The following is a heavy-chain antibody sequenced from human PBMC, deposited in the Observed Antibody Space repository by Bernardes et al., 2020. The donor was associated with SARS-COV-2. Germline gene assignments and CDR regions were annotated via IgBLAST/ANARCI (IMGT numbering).Heavy chain of an antibody. D-gene: IGHD6-13*01. CDR1: GGSISSYY. J-gene: IGHJ4*02. CDR3: ARARLYSTSWYYFDS. CDR2: IYYNGKT. V-gene: IGHV4-59*01. Sequence: SETLSLTCTVSGGSISSYYWSWIRQPPGKGLEWIGYIYYNGKTNYNPSLKSRVTISVDTSKNQFSLKLSSVTAADTAVYYCARARLYSTSWYYFDSWGQGTLVTVSS.